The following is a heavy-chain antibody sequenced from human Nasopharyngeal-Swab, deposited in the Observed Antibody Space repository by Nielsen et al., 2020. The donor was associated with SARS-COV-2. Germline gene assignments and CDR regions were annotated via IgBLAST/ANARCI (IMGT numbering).Heavy chain of an antibody. J-gene: IGHJ4*02. CDR2: ISYDGSNK. V-gene: IGHV3-30*18. CDR1: GFTFSSYG. CDR3: AKDEGFVLMVYAGDY. Sequence: GESLKISCAASGFTFSSYGMHWVRQAPGKGLEWAAVISYDGSNKYYSDSVKGRFTISRDNSKNTLYLQMNSLRAEDTAVYYCAKDEGFVLMVYAGDYWGQGTLVTVSS. D-gene: IGHD2-8*01.